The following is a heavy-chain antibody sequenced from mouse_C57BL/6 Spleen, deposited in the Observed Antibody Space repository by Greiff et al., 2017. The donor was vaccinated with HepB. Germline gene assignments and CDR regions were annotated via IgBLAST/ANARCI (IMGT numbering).Heavy chain of an antibody. CDR1: GYAFTYYL. Sequence: QVQLQQSGAELVRPGTSVKVSCKASGYAFTYYLIEWVKQRPGQGLEWIGVINPGSGGTNYNEKFKGKATLTADKSSSTAYMQLSSLTSEDSAVYFCARSNYGNFDYWGQGTTLTVSS. J-gene: IGHJ2*01. V-gene: IGHV1-54*01. CDR2: INPGSGGT. D-gene: IGHD2-1*01. CDR3: ARSNYGNFDY.